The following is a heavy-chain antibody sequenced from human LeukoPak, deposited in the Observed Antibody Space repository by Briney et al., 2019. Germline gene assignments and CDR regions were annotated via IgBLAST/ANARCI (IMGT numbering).Heavy chain of an antibody. D-gene: IGHD3-22*01. CDR1: GGSISSSFYY. V-gene: IGHV4-39*01. CDR2: TYYSGTT. CDR3: ARHIPRYYYDSPYGMDV. Sequence: SETLSLTCTVSGGSISSSFYYWGWLRQPPGKGLEWIGSTYYSGTTYYKPSLKSRVSVSVDTSKNQLSLNLTSVTAADTALYYCARHIPRYYYDSPYGMDVWGQGTTVTVSS. J-gene: IGHJ6*02.